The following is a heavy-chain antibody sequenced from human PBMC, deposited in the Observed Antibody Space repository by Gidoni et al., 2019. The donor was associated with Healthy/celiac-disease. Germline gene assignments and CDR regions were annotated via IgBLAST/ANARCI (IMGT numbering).Heavy chain of an antibody. J-gene: IGHJ6*02. V-gene: IGHV3-30*03. CDR1: GVTFSSYG. CDR3: ARDLPDYGDYDGYYGMDV. D-gene: IGHD4-17*01. Sequence: QVQLVESGGGVVQPGRSLRLSCAASGVTFSSYGMHWVRQAPGKGLEWVAVISYDGSNKYYADSVNGRFTISRDNSKNTLYLQMNSLRAEDTAVYYCARDLPDYGDYDGYYGMDVWGQGTTVTVSS. CDR2: ISYDGSNK.